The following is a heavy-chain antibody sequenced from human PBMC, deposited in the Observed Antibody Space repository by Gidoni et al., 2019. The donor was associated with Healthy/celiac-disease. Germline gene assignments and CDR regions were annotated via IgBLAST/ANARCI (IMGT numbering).Heavy chain of an antibody. Sequence: EVQLVESGGGLVQPGGSLKLSCAASGFTFSGSAMHWVRQASGKGLEWVGRIRSKANSYATAYAASVKGRFTISRDDSKNTAYLQMNSLKTEDTAVYYCTYSRVYYMDVWGKGTTVTVSS. D-gene: IGHD6-13*01. V-gene: IGHV3-73*02. CDR1: GFTFSGSA. J-gene: IGHJ6*03. CDR3: TYSRVYYMDV. CDR2: IRSKANSYAT.